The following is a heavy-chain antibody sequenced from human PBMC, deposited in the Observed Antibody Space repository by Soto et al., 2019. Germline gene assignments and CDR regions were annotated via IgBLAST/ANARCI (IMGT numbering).Heavy chain of an antibody. CDR2: IYFSGTT. Sequence: QVQLQESGPGLVKPSQILSLTCTVSGGSISSGGHYWTWIRQRPGKGLEWIGYIYFSGTTYYNPSLKSRVAISLNTSKNQFSLKLSSVTAADTAVYYCARDTVGYCSSSSCWGWFDPWGQGTLVTVSS. CDR3: ARDTVGYCSSSSCWGWFDP. D-gene: IGHD2-2*01. J-gene: IGHJ5*01. CDR1: GGSISSGGHY. V-gene: IGHV4-31*03.